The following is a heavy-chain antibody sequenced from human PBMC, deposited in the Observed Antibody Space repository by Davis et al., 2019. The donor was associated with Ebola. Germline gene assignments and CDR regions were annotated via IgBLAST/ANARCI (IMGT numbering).Heavy chain of an antibody. Sequence: MPGGSLRLSCTVSYESITSSQWWSWVRQSPGKGLEWIGEISHDGTTKYNPSFESRVTISRDTSKNHFSLTLTSVTAADTAVYYCAREPLRELGLFPYWGQGTLAAVSS. CDR1: YESITSSQW. V-gene: IGHV4-4*02. CDR3: AREPLRELGLFPY. CDR2: ISHDGTT. D-gene: IGHD3-10*01. J-gene: IGHJ4*02.